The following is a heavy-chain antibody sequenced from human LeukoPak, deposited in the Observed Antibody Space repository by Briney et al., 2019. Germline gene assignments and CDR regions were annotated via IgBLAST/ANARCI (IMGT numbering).Heavy chain of an antibody. CDR2: IIPIFGTA. Sequence: GASVKVSCKASGGTFSSYAISWVRQAPGQGLEWMGGIIPIFGTANYVQKFQGRVTITADKSTSTAYMELSSLRSEDTAVYYCARRKWEPPGWFDPWGQGTLVTVSS. CDR1: GGTFSSYA. D-gene: IGHD1-26*01. J-gene: IGHJ5*02. CDR3: ARRKWEPPGWFDP. V-gene: IGHV1-69*06.